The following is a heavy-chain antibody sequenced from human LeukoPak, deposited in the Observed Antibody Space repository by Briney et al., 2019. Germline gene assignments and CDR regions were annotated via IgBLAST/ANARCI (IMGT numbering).Heavy chain of an antibody. CDR1: GGSISSSYYY. CDR3: ARNKRDGYNYCFDY. D-gene: IGHD5-24*01. J-gene: IGHJ4*02. Sequence: SETLSLTCTVSGGSISSSYYYWGWIRQPPGKGLEWIGSIYDSGSTYYNPSLKSRVTISVDTSKNQFSLKLSSVTAADTAVYYCARNKRDGYNYCFDYWGQGTLVTVSS. CDR2: IYDSGST. V-gene: IGHV4-39*07.